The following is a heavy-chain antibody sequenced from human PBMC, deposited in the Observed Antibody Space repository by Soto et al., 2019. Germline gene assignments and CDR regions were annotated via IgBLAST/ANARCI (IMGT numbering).Heavy chain of an antibody. Sequence: QVQLQESGPGLVKPSETLSLTCTVSGGSISSYYWSWIRQPPGKGLEWIGYIYYSGSTNYNPSLQRRVPISVDTSKNQFSLKLSAVTAADPAVYYCARIWGLDGFDFWGQGTMVTVSS. CDR1: GGSISSYY. V-gene: IGHV4-59*08. J-gene: IGHJ3*01. CDR2: IYYSGST. D-gene: IGHD3-16*01. CDR3: ARIWGLDGFDF.